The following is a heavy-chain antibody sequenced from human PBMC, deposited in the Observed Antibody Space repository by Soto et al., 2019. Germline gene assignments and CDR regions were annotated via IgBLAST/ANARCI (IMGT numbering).Heavy chain of an antibody. CDR2: IFYSGPA. V-gene: IGHV4-30-4*01. CDR1: GDSISSGNHY. CDR3: AGTDYETYNFDP. Sequence: PSETLSLTSTVSGDSISSGNHYWSWIRQPPENGLEWIGYIFYSGPAYYNPSLKSRLTISVDTSKNQFSLKLSSVTAADTAVDYCAGTDYETYNFDPWGQVSLVTVSS. J-gene: IGHJ5*02. D-gene: IGHD3-22*01.